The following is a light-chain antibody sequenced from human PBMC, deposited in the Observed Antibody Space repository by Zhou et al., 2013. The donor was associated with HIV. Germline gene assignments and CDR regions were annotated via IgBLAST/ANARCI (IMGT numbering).Light chain of an antibody. CDR1: QDINFW. V-gene: IGKV1-12*01. J-gene: IGKJ5*01. CDR2: AAS. Sequence: DIQMTQSPSSVSASVGDRVTITCRASQDINFWLAWYQQKPGKPPKLLIYAASSLQTGVPSRFSGSGSGAEFTLTISSLQPDDFATYYCQHYDGLPRFGPGTRLET. CDR3: QHYDGLPR.